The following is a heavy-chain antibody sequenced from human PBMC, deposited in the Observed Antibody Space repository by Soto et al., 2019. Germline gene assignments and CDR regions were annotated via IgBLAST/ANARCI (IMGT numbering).Heavy chain of an antibody. J-gene: IGHJ5*02. V-gene: IGHV3-53*02. CDR2: IYSGGST. CDR3: ARDMGIAVAGTTTGWFDP. D-gene: IGHD6-19*01. Sequence: EVQLVETGGGLIQPGGSLRLSCAASGFTVSSNYMSWVRQAPGKGLEWVSVIYSGGSTYYADSVKGRFTISRDNSKNTLYLQMNSLRAEDTAVYYCARDMGIAVAGTTTGWFDPWGQGTLVTVSS. CDR1: GFTVSSNY.